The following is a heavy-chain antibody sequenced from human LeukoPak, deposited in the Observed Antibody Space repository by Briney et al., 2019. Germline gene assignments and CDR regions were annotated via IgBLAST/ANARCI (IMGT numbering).Heavy chain of an antibody. CDR3: ARAWIIFDY. J-gene: IGHJ4*02. Sequence: GRSLRLSCAASGFTFSSYAMHWVRQAPGKGLEWVAVISYDGSNKYYADSVKGRFTISRDNSKNTLYLQMNSLRAEDTAVYYCARAWIIFDYWGQGTLVTVSS. CDR2: ISYDGSNK. D-gene: IGHD1-1*01. CDR1: GFTFSSYA. V-gene: IGHV3-30*04.